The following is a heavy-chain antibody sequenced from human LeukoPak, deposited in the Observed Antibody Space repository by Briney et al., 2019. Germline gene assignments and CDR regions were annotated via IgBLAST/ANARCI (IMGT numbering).Heavy chain of an antibody. CDR2: INHSGST. CDR3: ASDGTGAGYYYDSSGYSS. Sequence: SGTLSLTCAVYGGSFSGYYCSWIRQPPGKGLEWIGEINHSGSTNYNPSLKSRVTISVDTSKNQFSLKLSSVTAADTAVYYCASDGTGAGYYYDSSGYSSWGQGNLVTVSS. V-gene: IGHV4-34*01. D-gene: IGHD3-22*01. J-gene: IGHJ5*02. CDR1: GGSFSGYY.